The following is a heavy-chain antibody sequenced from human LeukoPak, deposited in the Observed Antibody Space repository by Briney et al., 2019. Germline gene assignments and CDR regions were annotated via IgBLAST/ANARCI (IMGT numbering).Heavy chain of an antibody. CDR2: ICRSIITI. Sequence: GGALTLSCAASGLTFSRYRMKWVRQAPGKGVEGVSYICRSIITISYADSLKGRFSISRDNAKNSLYLQINSLRDHDTAVYYCARGLYGDYAGPGRNHFEYWGQGTLVTVSS. V-gene: IGHV3-48*02. CDR3: ARGLYGDYAGPGRNHFEY. J-gene: IGHJ4*02. D-gene: IGHD4-17*01. CDR1: GLTFSRYR.